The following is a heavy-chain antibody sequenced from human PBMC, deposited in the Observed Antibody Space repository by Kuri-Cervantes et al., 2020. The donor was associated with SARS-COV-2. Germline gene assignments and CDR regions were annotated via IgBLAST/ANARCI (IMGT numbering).Heavy chain of an antibody. V-gene: IGHV4-30-2*01. J-gene: IGHJ3*02. CDR3: ARAGSYLDAFDI. CDR2: IYHSGST. D-gene: IGHD1-26*01. CDR1: GGSISSGGYY. Sequence: TLSLTCTVSGGSISSGGYYWSWNRQPPGKGLEWIGYIYHSGSTYYNPSLKSRVTISVDTSKNQFSLKLSSVTAADTAVYYCARAGSYLDAFDIWGQGTMVTVSS.